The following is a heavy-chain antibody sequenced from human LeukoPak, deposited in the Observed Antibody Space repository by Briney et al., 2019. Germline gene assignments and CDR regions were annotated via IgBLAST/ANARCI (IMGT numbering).Heavy chain of an antibody. D-gene: IGHD4-23*01. V-gene: IGHV4-31*03. CDR2: IYYSGST. J-gene: IGHJ4*02. Sequence: SQTLSLTCTVSGGSISSGGYYWSWIRQHPGKGLEWIGYIYYSGSTYYNPSLKSRVTISVDTSKNQFSLKLSSVTAADTAVYYCAREAVVTQGSFDYWGQGTLVTVSS. CDR3: AREAVVTQGSFDY. CDR1: GGSISSGGYY.